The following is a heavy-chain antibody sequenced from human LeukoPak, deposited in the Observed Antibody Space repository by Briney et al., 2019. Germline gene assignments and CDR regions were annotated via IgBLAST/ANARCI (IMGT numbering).Heavy chain of an antibody. CDR2: IWSDGSNK. Sequence: PGRSLRLSCAASGFIFNNYGMHWVRQAPGKGLEWVAVIWSDGSNKYYADSVKGRFTISRDNSRNTLYLQMNSLRAEDTAVYYCARDLIAAAGTLRYYGMDVWGQGTTVTVSS. CDR3: ARDLIAAAGTLRYYGMDV. CDR1: GFIFNNYG. J-gene: IGHJ6*02. D-gene: IGHD6-13*01. V-gene: IGHV3-33*01.